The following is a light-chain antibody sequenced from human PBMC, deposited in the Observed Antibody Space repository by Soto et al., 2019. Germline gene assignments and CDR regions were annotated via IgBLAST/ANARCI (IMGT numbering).Light chain of an antibody. CDR1: SSDVGGYNF. CDR3: CSYAGTYTLWV. V-gene: IGLV2-11*01. J-gene: IGLJ3*02. Sequence: QSALTQLRSVSGSPGQSVTISCTGTSSDVGGYNFVSWYLQHPGKAPKLIIYDVTKRPSGVPDRFSGSKSGNTASLTISGLQAEDEADYYCCSYAGTYTLWVFGGGTKLTVL. CDR2: DVT.